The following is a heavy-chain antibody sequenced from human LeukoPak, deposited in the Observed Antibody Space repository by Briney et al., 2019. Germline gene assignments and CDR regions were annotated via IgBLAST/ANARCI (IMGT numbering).Heavy chain of an antibody. J-gene: IGHJ4*02. V-gene: IGHV3-30*18. CDR1: GFTFSSYW. Sequence: GGSLRLSCAASGFTFSSYWMSWVRQAPGKGLEWVAVISYDGSNKYYADSVKGRFTISRDNSKNTLYLQMNSLRAEDTAVYYCAKGSGYFGLNLDYWGQGTLVTVSS. CDR3: AKGSGYFGLNLDY. CDR2: ISYDGSNK. D-gene: IGHD3-9*01.